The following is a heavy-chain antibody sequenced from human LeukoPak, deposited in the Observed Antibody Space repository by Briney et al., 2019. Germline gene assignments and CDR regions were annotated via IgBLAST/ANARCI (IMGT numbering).Heavy chain of an antibody. Sequence: SETLSLTCTVSGGSISSGGYYWSWIRQHPGKGLEWIGYIYYSGSTYYNQSLKSRVTISVDTSKNQFSLKLSSVTAADTAVYYCASSLLVDTAMVFFDYWGQGTLVTVSS. CDR3: ASSLLVDTAMVFFDY. CDR2: IYYSGST. J-gene: IGHJ4*02. D-gene: IGHD5-18*01. V-gene: IGHV4-31*03. CDR1: GGSISSGGYY.